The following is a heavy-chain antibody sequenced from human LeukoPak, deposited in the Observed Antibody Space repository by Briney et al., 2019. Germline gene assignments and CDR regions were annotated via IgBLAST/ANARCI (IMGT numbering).Heavy chain of an antibody. D-gene: IGHD5-18*01. CDR2: IYSGGST. Sequence: GGSLRLSCAASGFTFSSYAMSWVRQAPGKGLEWVSVIYSGGSTYYADSVKGRFTISRDNSKNTLYLQMNSLRAEDTAVYYCARENRGYTYGSIDYWGQGTLVTVSS. CDR1: GFTFSSYA. J-gene: IGHJ4*02. CDR3: ARENRGYTYGSIDY. V-gene: IGHV3-66*01.